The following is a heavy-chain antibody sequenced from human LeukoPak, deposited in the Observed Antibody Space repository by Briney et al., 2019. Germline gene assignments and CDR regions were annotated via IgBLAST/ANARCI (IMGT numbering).Heavy chain of an antibody. CDR3: ARDTDYYDSSGYYLSPRPLYGMDV. J-gene: IGHJ6*02. CDR2: IIPIFGTA. V-gene: IGHV1-69*13. D-gene: IGHD3-22*01. CDR1: GYTFTSYA. Sequence: SVKVSCKASGYTFTSYAISWVRQAPGQGLEWMGGIIPIFGTANYAQKFQGRVTITADESTSTAYMELSSLRSEDTAVYYCARDTDYYDSSGYYLSPRPLYGMDVWGQGTTVTVSS.